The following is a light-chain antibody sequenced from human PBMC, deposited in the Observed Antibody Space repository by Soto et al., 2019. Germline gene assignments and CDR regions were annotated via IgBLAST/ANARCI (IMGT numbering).Light chain of an antibody. CDR3: SSYTSTSVLEV. Sequence: QSALTQPASVSGSPGQSVTISCTGTSSDVGGHYFVSWYQHHPGKAPKLIISDVSNRPSGVSNRFSGSKSGYTASLTISGLQAEDEADYYCSSYTSTSVLEVFGTGTKLTVL. J-gene: IGLJ1*01. CDR1: SSDVGGHYF. CDR2: DVS. V-gene: IGLV2-14*03.